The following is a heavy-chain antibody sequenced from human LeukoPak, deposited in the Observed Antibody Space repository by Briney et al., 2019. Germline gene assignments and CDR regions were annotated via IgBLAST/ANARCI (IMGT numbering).Heavy chain of an antibody. CDR3: TREQDREAAATVIGDS. J-gene: IGHJ4*02. V-gene: IGHV3-7*01. Sequence: GGSLRLSCAASGFTFSSYWMSWVRQAPGKGLEWVANIKQDGSEKYYVDSVKGRFTISRDNAKNSLYLQMNSLRAEDTAVYYCTREQDREAAATVIGDSWGQGTLVTVSS. CDR2: IKQDGSEK. D-gene: IGHD2-15*01. CDR1: GFTFSSYW.